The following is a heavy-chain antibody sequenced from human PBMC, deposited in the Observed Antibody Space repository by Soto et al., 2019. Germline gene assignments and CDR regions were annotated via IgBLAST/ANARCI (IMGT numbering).Heavy chain of an antibody. Sequence: SVKVSCKASGFTFTSSAVQWVRQARGQRLEWIGWIVVGSGNTNYAQKFQERVTITRDMSTSTAYMELRSLRSEDTAVYYCAARGLGQRGTNYYYYGMDVWGQGTTVTV. J-gene: IGHJ6*02. CDR3: AARGLGQRGTNYYYYGMDV. CDR1: GFTFTSSA. CDR2: IVVGSGNT. D-gene: IGHD1-1*01. V-gene: IGHV1-58*01.